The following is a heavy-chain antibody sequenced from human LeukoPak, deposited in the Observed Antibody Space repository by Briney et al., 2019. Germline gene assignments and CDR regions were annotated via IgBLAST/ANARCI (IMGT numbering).Heavy chain of an antibody. CDR3: AKVYPPRYCSGGSCYVFDY. Sequence: PGRSLRLSCAASGFTFSIYGMHWVRQAPGKGLEWVAVISYDGSNKYYADSVKGRFTISRDNSKNTLYLQMNSLRAEDTAVYYCAKVYPPRYCSGGSCYVFDYWGQGTLVTVSS. CDR1: GFTFSIYG. J-gene: IGHJ4*02. V-gene: IGHV3-30*18. D-gene: IGHD2-15*01. CDR2: ISYDGSNK.